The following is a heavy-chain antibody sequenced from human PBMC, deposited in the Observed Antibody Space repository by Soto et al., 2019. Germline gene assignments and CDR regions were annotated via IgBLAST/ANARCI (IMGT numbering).Heavy chain of an antibody. CDR2: IYPDDSDT. Sequence: PGESLKISCKGSGYSFTTYWIGWVRQMPGKGLEWMGIIYPDDSDTRYSPSFQGQVTISADKSISTAYLQWGSLKASDTAMYYCARRGYYSGSGSLNWFDPWGQGTLLTVSS. CDR3: ARRGYYSGSGSLNWFDP. V-gene: IGHV5-51*01. CDR1: GYSFTTYW. D-gene: IGHD3-10*01. J-gene: IGHJ5*02.